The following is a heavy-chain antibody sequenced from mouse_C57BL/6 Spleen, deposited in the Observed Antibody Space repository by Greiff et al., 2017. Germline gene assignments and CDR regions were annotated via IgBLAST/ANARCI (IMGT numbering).Heavy chain of an antibody. Sequence: EVQLQQSGPELVKPGASVTISCKASGYTFTDYYMNWVKQSHGQSLEWIGDINPNNGGTSYNQKFKGKDTLTVDTSSRTAYMELRSLTSEDSAVYYGARFLEYDSPYAMDYWGQGTSVTVSS. D-gene: IGHD2-12*01. V-gene: IGHV1-26*01. J-gene: IGHJ4*01. CDR2: INPNNGGT. CDR1: GYTFTDYY. CDR3: ARFLEYDSPYAMDY.